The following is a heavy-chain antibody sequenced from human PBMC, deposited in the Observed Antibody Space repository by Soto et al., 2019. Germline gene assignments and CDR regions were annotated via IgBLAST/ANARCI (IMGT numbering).Heavy chain of an antibody. CDR1: GFTFSDYY. J-gene: IGHJ6*03. CDR3: ARNRAADTAIHYHYYMDG. D-gene: IGHD5-18*01. CDR2: ISSSGSTI. V-gene: IGHV3-11*01. Sequence: GGSLRLSCAASGFTFSDYYMSWIRQAPGKGLEWVSYISSSGSTIYYADSVKGRFTISRDNAKNSLYLQMNSLRAEDTAVYYCARNRAADTAIHYHYYMDGWGQGTTVTVSS.